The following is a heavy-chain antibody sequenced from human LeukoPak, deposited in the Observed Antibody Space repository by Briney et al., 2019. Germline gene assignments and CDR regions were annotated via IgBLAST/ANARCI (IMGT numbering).Heavy chain of an antibody. Sequence: PGGSLRLSCAGSGFTFSSYVMSWVRQSPGKGLEWVAAITGGSDSTYHADSVKGRFTISRDNSKNTLFLQMNSLRAEDTAVYYCAKGSANARPYYFDYWGQGTLVTVSS. CDR1: GFTFSSYV. V-gene: IGHV3-23*01. CDR3: AKGSANARPYYFDY. CDR2: ITGGSDST. J-gene: IGHJ4*02. D-gene: IGHD2-15*01.